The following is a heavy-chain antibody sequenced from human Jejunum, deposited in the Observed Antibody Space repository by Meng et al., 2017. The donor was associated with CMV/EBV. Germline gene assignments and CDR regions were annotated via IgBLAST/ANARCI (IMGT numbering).Heavy chain of an antibody. V-gene: IGHV4-59*08. D-gene: IGHD1-20*01. CDR1: GGSISGYY. CDR2: IYYSGST. Sequence: CTVSGGSISGYYWSWIRQPPGKGLEWIGYIYYSGSTNYNPSLKSRVAMTVDTSNNQFSLKLSSVTAADTAVYYCARHNWNAYYFDYWGQGTLVTVSS. J-gene: IGHJ4*02. CDR3: ARHNWNAYYFDY.